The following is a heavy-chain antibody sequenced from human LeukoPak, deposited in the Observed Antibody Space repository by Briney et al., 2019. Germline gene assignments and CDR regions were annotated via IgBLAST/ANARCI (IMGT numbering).Heavy chain of an antibody. CDR3: AKDEVVADAFDI. V-gene: IGHV3-48*01. J-gene: IGHJ3*02. D-gene: IGHD3-22*01. CDR1: GFTFSSYT. Sequence: GGSLRLSCAASGFTFSSYTMNWVRQPPGKGLEWVSNIGTSSTTIYYADSVKGRFTISRDNAKNSLYLQMNSLRAEDTAVYYCAKDEVVADAFDIWGQGTMVTVSS. CDR2: IGTSSTTI.